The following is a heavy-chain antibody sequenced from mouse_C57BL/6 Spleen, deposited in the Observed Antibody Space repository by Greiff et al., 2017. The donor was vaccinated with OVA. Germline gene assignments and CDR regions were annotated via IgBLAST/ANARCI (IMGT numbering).Heavy chain of an antibody. CDR2: ISNLAYSI. CDR1: GFTFSDYG. V-gene: IGHV5-15*01. J-gene: IGHJ1*03. Sequence: DVMLVESGGGLVQPGGSLKLSCAASGFTFSDYGMAWVRQAPRKGPEWVAFISNLAYSIYYADTVTGRFTISRENAKNTLYLEMSSLRSEDTAMYYCARQDGNYGYFDVWGTGTTVTVSS. CDR3: ARQDGNYGYFDV. D-gene: IGHD2-1*01.